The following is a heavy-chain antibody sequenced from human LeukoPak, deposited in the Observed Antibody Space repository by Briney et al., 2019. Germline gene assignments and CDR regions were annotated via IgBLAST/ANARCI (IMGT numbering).Heavy chain of an antibody. D-gene: IGHD1-26*01. Sequence: GGSLRLSCAASGFTFSPYSMNWVRQTPGQGLEWVANINVDGTAEYYVDSVKGRFTISRDNAKNSLYLQMNSLRAEDTAVYYCARDPYRFAFDIWGQGTVVLVSS. J-gene: IGHJ3*02. V-gene: IGHV3-7*03. CDR2: INVDGTAE. CDR1: GFTFSPYS. CDR3: ARDPYRFAFDI.